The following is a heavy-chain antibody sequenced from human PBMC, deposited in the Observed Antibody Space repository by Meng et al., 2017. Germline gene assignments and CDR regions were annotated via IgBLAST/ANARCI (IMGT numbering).Heavy chain of an antibody. Sequence: ASVKVSCKASGYTFTSYYMHWVRQAPGQGLEWMGIINPSGGSTSYAQKFQGRVTMTRNTSISTAYMELSSLRSEDTAVYYCARGRAHYGMDVWGQGTTVTVSS. CDR1: GYTFTSYY. CDR2: INPSGGST. J-gene: IGHJ6*02. CDR3: ARGRAHYGMDV. V-gene: IGHV1-46*01.